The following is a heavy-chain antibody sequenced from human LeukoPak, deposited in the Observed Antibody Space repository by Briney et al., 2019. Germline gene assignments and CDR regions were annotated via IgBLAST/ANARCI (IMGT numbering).Heavy chain of an antibody. V-gene: IGHV3-30*04. Sequence: GRSLRLSCAASGFTFSSYAMHWVRQAPGKGLEWVAVISYDGSNKYYADSVKGRFTISRDNSKNTLYLQMNSLRAEDTAVYYCARGETPMAAAGIRYWGQGTLVTVSS. CDR3: ARGETPMAAAGIRY. J-gene: IGHJ4*02. CDR2: ISYDGSNK. CDR1: GFTFSSYA. D-gene: IGHD6-13*01.